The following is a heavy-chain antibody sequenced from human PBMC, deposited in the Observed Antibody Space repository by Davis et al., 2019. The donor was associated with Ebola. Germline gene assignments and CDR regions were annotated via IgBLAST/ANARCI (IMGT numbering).Heavy chain of an antibody. CDR3: ARAGYAYYYYGMDV. V-gene: IGHV4-34*01. CDR1: GGSFTDYF. J-gene: IGHJ6*02. D-gene: IGHD1-1*01. Sequence: MPSETLSLTCAVYGGSFTDYFWSWIRQPPGKGLEWIGETSHHPYYTNYSPSFGGRVTISVDKSKNQFSLKLSSVTAADTAVYYCARAGYAYYYYGMDVWGQGTTVTVSS. CDR2: TSHHPYYT.